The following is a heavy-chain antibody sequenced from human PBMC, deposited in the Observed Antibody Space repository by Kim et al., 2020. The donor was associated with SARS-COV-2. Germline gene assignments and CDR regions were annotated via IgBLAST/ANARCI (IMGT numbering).Heavy chain of an antibody. D-gene: IGHD1-26*01. Sequence: PSLKSRVTISVDTSKNQCSLKLSSVTAADTAVYYCARLISEVGATRIDYWGQGTLVTVSS. V-gene: IGHV4-59*08. J-gene: IGHJ4*02. CDR3: ARLISEVGATRIDY.